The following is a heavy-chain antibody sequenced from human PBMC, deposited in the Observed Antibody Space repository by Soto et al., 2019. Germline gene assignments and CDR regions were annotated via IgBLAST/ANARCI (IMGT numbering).Heavy chain of an antibody. CDR1: GFTFSSYG. Sequence: QVQLVESGGGVVQPGRSLRLSCAASGFTFSSYGMHWVRQAPGKGLEWVAVIWYDGSNKYYADSVKGRLTISRYNSKNTLYLQMNSLRAEHTAVYYCASDLVLPEYYFDYWGPGNMVTVSS. CDR3: ASDLVLPEYYFDY. V-gene: IGHV3-33*01. J-gene: IGHJ4*02. D-gene: IGHD2-15*01. CDR2: IWYDGSNK.